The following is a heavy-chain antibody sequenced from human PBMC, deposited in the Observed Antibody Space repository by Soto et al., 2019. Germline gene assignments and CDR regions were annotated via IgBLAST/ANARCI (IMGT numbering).Heavy chain of an antibody. V-gene: IGHV3-33*05. CDR1: GFTFRSYV. D-gene: IGHD3-16*01. CDR3: ARWGTTGGLEV. Sequence: QVQLVESGGGVVQPGTSLRLSCVGSGFTFRSYVIHWVRQAPGKGLEWVALTSYDGSNKDYGDSVKGRFTTSRDNSRNTVDLQMDSLRHEDTALYYCARWGTTGGLEVWGQGTLVYVSS. J-gene: IGHJ1*01. CDR2: TSYDGSNK.